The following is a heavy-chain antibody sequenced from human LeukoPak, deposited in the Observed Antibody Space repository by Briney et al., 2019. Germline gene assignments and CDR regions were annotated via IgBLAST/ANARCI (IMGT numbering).Heavy chain of an antibody. CDR2: IIPIFGIA. CDR3: ARDPPYDSSGYPQGWFDP. Sequence: ASVKVSCKASGGTFSSYAISWVRQAPGQGLEWMGGIIPIFGIANYAQKFQGRVTITTDESTSTAYMELSSLRSEDTAVYYCARDPPYDSSGYPQGWFDPWGQGTLVTVSS. J-gene: IGHJ5*02. CDR1: GGTFSSYA. D-gene: IGHD3-22*01. V-gene: IGHV1-69*05.